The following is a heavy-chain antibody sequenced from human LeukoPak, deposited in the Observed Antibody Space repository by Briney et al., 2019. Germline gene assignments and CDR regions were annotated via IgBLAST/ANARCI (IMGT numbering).Heavy chain of an antibody. J-gene: IGHJ3*02. CDR3: AKSPAVDAAFDI. D-gene: IGHD4-23*01. CDR1: GITFSNAC. CDR2: ISGSGGST. Sequence: GGSLRLSCAASGITFSNACMTWVRQAPGKGLEWVSAISGSGGSTYYADSVKGRFTISRDNSKNTLYLQMNSLRAEDTAVYYCAKSPAVDAAFDIWGQGTMVTVSS. V-gene: IGHV3-23*01.